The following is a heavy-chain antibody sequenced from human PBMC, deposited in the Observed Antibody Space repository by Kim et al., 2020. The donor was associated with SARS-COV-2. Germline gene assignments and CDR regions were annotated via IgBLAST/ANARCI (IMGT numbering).Heavy chain of an antibody. J-gene: IGHJ4*02. CDR3: ARSGSSGYYPSGY. D-gene: IGHD3-22*01. Sequence: YNPSLKSRVTISVYTSKNPFSLMLSSVNAAYTAVYYCARSGSSGYYPSGYWGQGTLVTVSS. V-gene: IGHV4-39*01.